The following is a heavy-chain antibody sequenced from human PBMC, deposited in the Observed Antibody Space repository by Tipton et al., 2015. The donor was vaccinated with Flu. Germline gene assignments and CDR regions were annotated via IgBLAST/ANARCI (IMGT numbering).Heavy chain of an antibody. Sequence: LRLSCTVSGGSISSSSYYWGWIRQPPGKGLEWIGSIYYSGSTYYNPSLKSRVTISVDTSKNQFSLKLSSVTAADTAVYYCARGSRTYGSRVGYYFDYWGQGTLVTASS. CDR3: ARGSRTYGSRVGYYFDY. CDR2: IYYSGST. CDR1: GGSISSSSYY. J-gene: IGHJ4*02. V-gene: IGHV4-39*07. D-gene: IGHD3-10*01.